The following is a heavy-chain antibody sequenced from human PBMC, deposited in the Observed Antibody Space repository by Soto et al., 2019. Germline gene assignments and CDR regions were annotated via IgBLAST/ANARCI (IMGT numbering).Heavy chain of an antibody. Sequence: PSETLSLTCAVSGYSISTGFNWAWIRQPPGKGLEWIGSIYSSGGSYYNPSLKGRLTISIDTSKNQFSLKLNSVTVADTAIYYCVGTGTTDDYWGRGTLVTVSS. J-gene: IGHJ4*02. CDR2: IYSSGGS. V-gene: IGHV4-38-2*01. CDR3: VGTGTTDDY. D-gene: IGHD1-1*01. CDR1: GYSISTGFN.